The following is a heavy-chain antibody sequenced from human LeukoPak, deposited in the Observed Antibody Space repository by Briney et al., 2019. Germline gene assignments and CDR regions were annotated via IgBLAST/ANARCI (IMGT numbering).Heavy chain of an antibody. Sequence: SETLSLTCAVYSGSFSGYYWSWIRQPPGKGLEWIGEINHSGSTNYNPSLKSRVTISVDTSKNQFSLKLSSVTAADTAVYYCASSPYDYVWGSYRSWGQGTLVTVSS. CDR3: ASSPYDYVWGSYRS. CDR2: INHSGST. J-gene: IGHJ5*02. CDR1: SGSFSGYY. D-gene: IGHD3-16*02. V-gene: IGHV4-34*01.